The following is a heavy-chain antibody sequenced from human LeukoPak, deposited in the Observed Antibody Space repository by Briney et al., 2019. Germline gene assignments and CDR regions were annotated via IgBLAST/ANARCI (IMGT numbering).Heavy chain of an antibody. CDR2: ISSSGSTI. CDR3: ARDGYSYGINWFDP. CDR1: GFTFSDYY. Sequence: GGSLRLSCAASGFTFSDYYMSWIRQAPGKGLEWVSYISSSGSTIYYADSVKGRFTISRDNAKNSLHLQMNSLRAEDMAVYYCARDGYSYGINWFDPWGQGTLVTVSS. D-gene: IGHD5-18*01. J-gene: IGHJ5*02. V-gene: IGHV3-11*04.